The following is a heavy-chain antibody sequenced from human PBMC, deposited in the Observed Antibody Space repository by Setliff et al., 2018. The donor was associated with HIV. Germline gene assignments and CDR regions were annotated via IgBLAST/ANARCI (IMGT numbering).Heavy chain of an antibody. CDR3: SRSGIGYGGDSNTFDI. Sequence: SETLSLTCTVSGDSITGSHYYWGWIRQLPGKGLEWIASIHYSGSTYDSPSVRSRVAIFVDTSKNQFSLRLNSVTATDAAMYYCSRSGIGYGGDSNTFDIWGQGTLVTVSS. J-gene: IGHJ3*02. CDR2: IHYSGST. D-gene: IGHD2-21*02. V-gene: IGHV4-39*01. CDR1: GDSITGSHYY.